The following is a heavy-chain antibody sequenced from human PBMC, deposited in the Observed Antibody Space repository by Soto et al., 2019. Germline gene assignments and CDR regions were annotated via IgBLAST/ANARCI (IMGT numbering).Heavy chain of an antibody. CDR3: ARTGCSGGSGYPPVRYYYGVDV. CDR1: GGSISSSNW. CDR2: IYHSGST. J-gene: IGHJ6*02. D-gene: IGHD2-15*01. V-gene: IGHV4-4*02. Sequence: SETLSLTWAVSGGSISSSNWWSWVRQPPGKGREWIGEIYHSGSTNYNPSLKSRVTISVDKSKDQFSLKLSSVTAADTAVYYCARTGCSGGSGYPPVRYYYGVDVWGQGTTVT.